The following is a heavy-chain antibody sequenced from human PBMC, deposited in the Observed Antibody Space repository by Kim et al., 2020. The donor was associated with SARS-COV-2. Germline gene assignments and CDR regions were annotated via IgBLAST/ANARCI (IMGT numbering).Heavy chain of an antibody. CDR2: ISGSGGST. CDR3: AKVGILLWFGELFFDY. Sequence: GGSLRLSCAASGFTFSSYAMSWVRQAPGKGLEWVSAISGSGGSTYYADSVKGRFTISRDNSKNTLYLQMNSLRAEYTAVYYCAKVGILLWFGELFFDYWGQGTLVTVSS. D-gene: IGHD3-10*01. V-gene: IGHV3-23*01. CDR1: GFTFSSYA. J-gene: IGHJ4*02.